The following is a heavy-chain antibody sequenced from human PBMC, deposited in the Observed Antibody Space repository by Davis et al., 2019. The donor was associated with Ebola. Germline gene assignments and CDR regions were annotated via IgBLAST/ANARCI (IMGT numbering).Heavy chain of an antibody. CDR1: GFTFSSYW. V-gene: IGHV3-74*01. CDR2: INSDGSST. J-gene: IGHJ6*02. Sequence: GESLKISCAASGFTFSSYWMHWVRQAPGKGLVWVSRINSDGSSTSYVDSVKGRFTISRDNAKNTLYLQMNGLRVDDTAVYYCASGVETGYGFGGYYYAMDVWGQGTTVTVSS. D-gene: IGHD3-16*01. CDR3: ASGVETGYGFGGYYYAMDV.